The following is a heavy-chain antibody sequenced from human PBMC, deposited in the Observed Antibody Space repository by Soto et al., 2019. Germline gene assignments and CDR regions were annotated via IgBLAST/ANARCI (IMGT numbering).Heavy chain of an antibody. CDR1: GGTFSSYA. D-gene: IGHD1-26*01. V-gene: IGHV1-69*06. Sequence: SVKVSCKASGGTFSSYAISWVLQAPGQGLEWMGGIIPIFGTANYAQKFQGRVTITADKSTSTAYMELSSLRSEDTAVYYCARNIVGAHGGFDPWGQGTLVTVSS. J-gene: IGHJ5*02. CDR2: IIPIFGTA. CDR3: ARNIVGAHGGFDP.